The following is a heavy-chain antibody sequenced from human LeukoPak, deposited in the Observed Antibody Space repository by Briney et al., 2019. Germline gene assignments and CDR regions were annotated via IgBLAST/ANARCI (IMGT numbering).Heavy chain of an antibody. J-gene: IGHJ4*02. CDR2: ISGSGTGT. Sequence: PGGSLRLSCAASGFTFTNYAISWVRQAPGKGLEWVSAISGSGTGTYYADSVKGRFTISRDNSKNTLYLQMNSLRAEDTAVYYCAKADYYDSSGYYLERYYFDYWGQGTLVTVSS. V-gene: IGHV3-23*01. CDR3: AKADYYDSSGYYLERYYFDY. CDR1: GFTFTNYA. D-gene: IGHD3-22*01.